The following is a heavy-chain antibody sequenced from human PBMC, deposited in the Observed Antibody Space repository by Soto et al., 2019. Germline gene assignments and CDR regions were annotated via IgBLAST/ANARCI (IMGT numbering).Heavy chain of an antibody. Sequence: GGSLRLSCVGSGFDVTTNCMRWVRQAPGKGLECVSIVCTGGATHYADSVKGRFTISRDSPKNTVHLQMNNVRAEVTAVYYCVRDKRTISGIFPGYWGQGTQVTVS. D-gene: IGHD1-1*01. J-gene: IGHJ4*02. CDR1: GFDVTTNC. V-gene: IGHV3-53*01. CDR2: VCTGGAT. CDR3: VRDKRTISGIFPGY.